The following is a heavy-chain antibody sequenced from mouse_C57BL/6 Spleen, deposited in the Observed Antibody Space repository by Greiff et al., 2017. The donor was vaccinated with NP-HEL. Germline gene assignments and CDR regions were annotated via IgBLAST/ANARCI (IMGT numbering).Heavy chain of an antibody. CDR2: IDPNSGGT. CDR3: ASMVTGGFAY. V-gene: IGHV1-72*01. CDR1: GYTFTSYW. D-gene: IGHD2-2*01. Sequence: VQLQQPGTELVKPGASVKLSCKASGYTFTSYWMHWVKQRPGQGLEWIGRIDPNSGGTKYNEKFKSKATLTVDKPSSTAYMQLSSLTSEDSAVYYCASMVTGGFAYWGQGTLVTVSA. J-gene: IGHJ3*01.